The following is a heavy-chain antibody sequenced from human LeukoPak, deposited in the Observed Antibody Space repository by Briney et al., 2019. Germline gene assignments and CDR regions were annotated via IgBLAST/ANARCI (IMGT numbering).Heavy chain of an antibody. CDR1: GFTFRTNA. Sequence: GGSLRLSCEASGFTFRTNAMSWVRQAPGKGLEWVSTISGSGDSTYYADSMKGRFTISRENSGNRLYLQMDRLRVEDTAVYYCVKEGRYCSSISCYESWGQGTLVTVSS. V-gene: IGHV3-23*01. CDR3: VKEGRYCSSISCYES. CDR2: ISGSGDST. D-gene: IGHD2-2*01. J-gene: IGHJ5*02.